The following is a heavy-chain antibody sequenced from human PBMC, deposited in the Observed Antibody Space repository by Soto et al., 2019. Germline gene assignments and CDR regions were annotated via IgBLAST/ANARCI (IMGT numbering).Heavy chain of an antibody. J-gene: IGHJ4*02. D-gene: IGHD2-15*01. Sequence: GASVKVSCKASGYTFTSYYMHWVRQAPGQGLEWMGIINPSGGSTSYAQKFQGRVTMTRDTSTSTVYMELSSLGSEDTAVYYCARVPTKEYCSGGSCYPPFDYWGQGTLVTVSS. CDR3: ARVPTKEYCSGGSCYPPFDY. CDR2: INPSGGST. CDR1: GYTFTSYY. V-gene: IGHV1-46*01.